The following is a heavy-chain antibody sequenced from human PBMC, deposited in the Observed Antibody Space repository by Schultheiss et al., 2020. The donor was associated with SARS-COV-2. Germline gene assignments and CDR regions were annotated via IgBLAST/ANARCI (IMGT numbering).Heavy chain of an antibody. D-gene: IGHD3-9*01. CDR2: ISSSSSYI. CDR3: AREGELRYLYYMDV. CDR1: GFTFSSYS. V-gene: IGHV3-21*01. J-gene: IGHJ6*03. Sequence: AGSLRLSCAASGFTFSSYSMNWVRQAPGKGLEWVSSISSSSSYIYYADSVKGRFTISRDNAKNSLYLQMNSLRAEDTAVYYCAREGELRYLYYMDVWGKGTTVTVSS.